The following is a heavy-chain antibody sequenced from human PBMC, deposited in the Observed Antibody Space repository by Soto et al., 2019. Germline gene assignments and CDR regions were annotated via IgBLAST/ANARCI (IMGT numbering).Heavy chain of an antibody. CDR3: AKETSEGAIAAAAFDI. J-gene: IGHJ3*02. Sequence: GGSLRLSCAASGFTFSSYAMSWVRQAPGKGLEWVSAISGSGGSTYYADSVKGRFTISRDNSKNKLYLQMNSLGAEDTAVYYCAKETSEGAIAAAAFDIWGQGTMVTVSS. D-gene: IGHD6-13*01. CDR2: ISGSGGST. CDR1: GFTFSSYA. V-gene: IGHV3-23*01.